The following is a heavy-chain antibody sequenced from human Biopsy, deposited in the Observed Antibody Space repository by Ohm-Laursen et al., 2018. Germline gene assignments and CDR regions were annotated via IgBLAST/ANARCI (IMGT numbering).Heavy chain of an antibody. J-gene: IGHJ4*01. D-gene: IGHD2-8*01. CDR3: ARDPLNGHKHFDY. CDR1: SYTFTVYN. Sequence: ASVTVSCNASSYTFTVYNIHWMRQAPGQGLEWLGYINCKTGATNYAQKFQGTVTMTRDTSISTAYLALGSLRSADTAIYYCARDPLNGHKHFDYWGQGSLVTVSS. CDR2: INCKTGAT. V-gene: IGHV1-2*02.